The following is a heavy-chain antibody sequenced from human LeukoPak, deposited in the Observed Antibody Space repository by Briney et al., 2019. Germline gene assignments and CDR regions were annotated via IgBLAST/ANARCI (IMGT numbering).Heavy chain of an antibody. CDR3: ARLDDSSGYYSFDY. CDR2: IYPGDSDT. D-gene: IGHD3-22*01. Sequence: GGSLEISCKGFGYLFTTFWIGGVRQMTGKGVEGMGIIYPGDSDTRYSPSFQGQVTISADKSISTAYLQWSSLKASDTAMYYCARLDDSSGYYSFDYWGQGTLVTVSS. CDR1: GYLFTTFW. J-gene: IGHJ4*02. V-gene: IGHV5-51*01.